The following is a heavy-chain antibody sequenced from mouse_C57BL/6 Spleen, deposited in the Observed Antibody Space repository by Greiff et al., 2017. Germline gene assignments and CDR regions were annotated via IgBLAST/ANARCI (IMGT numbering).Heavy chain of an antibody. Sequence: VQLQQSGAELVKPGASVKLSCKASGYTFTSYWMHWVKQRPGQGLEWIGMIHPNSGSTNYNEKFKSKATLTVDKSSSTAYMQLSSLTSEDSAVYYCARSDTTVVALDYWGQGTTLTVSS. CDR3: ARSDTTVVALDY. J-gene: IGHJ2*01. V-gene: IGHV1-64*01. CDR1: GYTFTSYW. CDR2: IHPNSGST. D-gene: IGHD1-1*01.